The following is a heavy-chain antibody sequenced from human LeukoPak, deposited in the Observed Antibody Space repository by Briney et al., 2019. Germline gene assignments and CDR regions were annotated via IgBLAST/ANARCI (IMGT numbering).Heavy chain of an antibody. Sequence: PGGSLRLSCEASGFTFSSYAMSWVRQAPGKGLEWVSVISSSADSTYYADSVKGRFTISRDNSKNTLFLQMNSLRAEGTAVYYCAKPLEKYTYGGNFDYWGQGILVTVSS. CDR1: GFTFSSYA. V-gene: IGHV3-23*01. J-gene: IGHJ4*02. CDR3: AKPLEKYTYGGNFDY. CDR2: ISSSADST. D-gene: IGHD4-23*01.